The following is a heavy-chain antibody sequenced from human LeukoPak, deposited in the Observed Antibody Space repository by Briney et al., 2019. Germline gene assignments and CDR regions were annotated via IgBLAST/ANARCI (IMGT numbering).Heavy chain of an antibody. CDR2: IRYDGNNK. D-gene: IGHD2-15*01. CDR3: AKVGYCSGGNCYSGEGDS. V-gene: IGHV3-30*02. J-gene: IGHJ4*02. Sequence: GGSLRLSCAASGFTFSNYGMRWVRQAPGKGLEWVAFIRYDGNNKYYADSVKGRFTISRDTSKNTLYLQMNSLRAEDTAVYYCAKVGYCSGGNCYSGEGDSWGQGTLVTVSS. CDR1: GFTFSNYG.